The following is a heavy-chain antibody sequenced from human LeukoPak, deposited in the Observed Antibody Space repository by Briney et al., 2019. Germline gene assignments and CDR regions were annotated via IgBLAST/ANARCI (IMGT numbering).Heavy chain of an antibody. CDR3: AREGSGYFHLPPFDY. Sequence: SETLSLTCTVSGGSISSYYWSWIRQPAGKGLEWIGRIYTSGSTNYNPSLKSRVTMSVDTSKNQFSLKLSSVTAADTAVYYCAREGSGYFHLPPFDYWGQGTLVTVSS. V-gene: IGHV4-4*07. CDR2: IYTSGST. D-gene: IGHD3-22*01. CDR1: GGSISSYY. J-gene: IGHJ4*02.